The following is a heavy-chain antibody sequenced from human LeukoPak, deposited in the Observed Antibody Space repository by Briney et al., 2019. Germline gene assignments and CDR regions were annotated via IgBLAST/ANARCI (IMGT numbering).Heavy chain of an antibody. CDR3: ARRGASGFDY. V-gene: IGHV1-69*13. CDR1: GGTFSSYA. D-gene: IGHD3-10*01. Sequence: ASVKVSCKASGGTFSSYAISWVRQAPGQGLEWMGGIIPIFGTANYAQKFQGRVTITADESTSTAYMELRSPRSDDTAVYYCARRGASGFDYWGQGTLVTVSS. CDR2: IIPIFGTA. J-gene: IGHJ4*02.